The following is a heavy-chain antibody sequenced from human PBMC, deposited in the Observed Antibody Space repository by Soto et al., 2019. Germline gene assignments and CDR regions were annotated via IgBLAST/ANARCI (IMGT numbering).Heavy chain of an antibody. D-gene: IGHD1-1*01. CDR3: ARLPWIRGTQGSHYYYYGMDV. CDR2: IDPSDSYT. Sequence: GESLKISCKVSGYSFTSYWISWVRQMPGKGLEWMGRIDPSDSYTNYSPSFQGHVTISADKSISTAYLQWSSLKASDNAMYYCARLPWIRGTQGSHYYYYGMDVWGQGTTVTVSS. CDR1: GYSFTSYW. V-gene: IGHV5-10-1*01. J-gene: IGHJ6*02.